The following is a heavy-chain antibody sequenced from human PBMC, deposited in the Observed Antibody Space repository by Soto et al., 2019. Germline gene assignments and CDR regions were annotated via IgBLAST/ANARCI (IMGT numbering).Heavy chain of an antibody. CDR2: IYYTGST. CDR1: GASIRSGGYY. V-gene: IGHV4-31*03. CDR3: ARIEMASIK. J-gene: IGHJ4*02. Sequence: KPSETLSLTYSVSGASIRSGGYYWSWLRQSPGKGLEWIGHIYYTGSTFYSPSLKSRLTISLDTSKNQFSLDLRSVTAADTAMYYCARIEMASIKWGRGTLVTVSS.